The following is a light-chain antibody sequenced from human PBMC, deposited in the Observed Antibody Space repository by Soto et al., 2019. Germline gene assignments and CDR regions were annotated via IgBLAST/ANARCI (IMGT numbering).Light chain of an antibody. Sequence: EIVMTQSPATLSVSPGERATLSCRTSQSVSSNLAWYQQKPGQAPRLLIYGASTRATGIPARFSGSGSGTEFTLTISSLQSEDFAVYYCQQYRGTFGQGTKVDSK. CDR3: QQYRGT. CDR1: QSVSSN. V-gene: IGKV3-15*01. CDR2: GAS. J-gene: IGKJ1*01.